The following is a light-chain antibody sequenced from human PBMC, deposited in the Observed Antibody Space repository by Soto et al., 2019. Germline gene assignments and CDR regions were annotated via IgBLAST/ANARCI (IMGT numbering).Light chain of an antibody. Sequence: EIMMTHSAATLSVSPGERATLSCRASQSVSSNYLAWYQQKSGQAPKLLIYGASSGATGIPDRFSGSGSGTYFTLTISRLEPEDFAVYYCQQYGNSHRTVEHGTKVDIK. CDR2: GAS. CDR1: QSVSSNY. V-gene: IGKV3-20*01. CDR3: QQYGNSHRT. J-gene: IGKJ1*01.